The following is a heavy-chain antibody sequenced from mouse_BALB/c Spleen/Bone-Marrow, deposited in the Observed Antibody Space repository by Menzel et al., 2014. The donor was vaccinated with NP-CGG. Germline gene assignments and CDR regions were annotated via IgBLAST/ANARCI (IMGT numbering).Heavy chain of an antibody. CDR1: GFNIKGYY. D-gene: IGHD2-4*01. Sequence: VQLQQSGAELVRSGASVKLSCTASGFNIKGYYIHWVKQRPEQGLEWIGWIDPDNGDTEYAPKFQGTATMTADTSSNTAYLQLSSLTSEDTAVDYCNIDDYVFDYWGQGTSLTVTS. CDR3: NIDDYVFDY. CDR2: IDPDNGDT. J-gene: IGHJ2*02. V-gene: IGHV14-4*02.